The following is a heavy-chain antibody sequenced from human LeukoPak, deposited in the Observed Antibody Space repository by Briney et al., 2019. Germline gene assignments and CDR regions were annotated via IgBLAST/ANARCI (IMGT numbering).Heavy chain of an antibody. Sequence: PGGSLRLSCAASGFRFSNYGMYWVRQPPGKGLEWLAFISYDGRKKYYADSVKGRLTVSRDNSKNTLYLQMTSLRPEDTAVYYCANEMVREDDSGYYPFDDWGQGTLVTVSS. CDR1: GFRFSNYG. CDR3: ANEMVREDDSGYYPFDD. D-gene: IGHD3-22*01. J-gene: IGHJ4*02. V-gene: IGHV3-30*02. CDR2: ISYDGRKK.